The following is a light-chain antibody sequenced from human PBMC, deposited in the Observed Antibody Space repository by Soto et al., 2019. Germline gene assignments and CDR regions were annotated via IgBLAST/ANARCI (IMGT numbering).Light chain of an antibody. CDR1: QSVSSN. CDR3: QQYNNWPPLT. J-gene: IGKJ4*01. CDR2: AAS. V-gene: IGKV3-15*01. Sequence: EIVMTQPPATLSVSPGEGATLSCRASQSVSSNLAWYQQKPGQAPRLLIYAASTRATGIPARFSGSGSGTEFTLTISSLQSEDFAVYYCQQYNNWPPLTFGGGTKVEIK.